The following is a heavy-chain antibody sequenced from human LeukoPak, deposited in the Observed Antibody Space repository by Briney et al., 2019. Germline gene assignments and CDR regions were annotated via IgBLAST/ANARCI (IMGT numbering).Heavy chain of an antibody. CDR3: ASVPTYYYYGMDV. CDR1: GGTFSSYA. J-gene: IGHJ6*02. CDR2: IIPILGIA. Sequence: ASVKVSCKASGGTFSSYAISWVRQAPGQGLEWMGRIIPILGIANYAQKFQGRVTITADKSTSTAYMELSSLRSEDTAVYYCASVPTYYYYGMDVWGQGTTVTVSS. V-gene: IGHV1-69*04.